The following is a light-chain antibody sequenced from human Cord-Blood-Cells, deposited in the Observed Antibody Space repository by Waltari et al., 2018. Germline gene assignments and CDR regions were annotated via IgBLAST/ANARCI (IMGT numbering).Light chain of an antibody. V-gene: IGKV4-1*01. J-gene: IGKJ2*01. CDR2: LAS. CDR1: QSVLYSSNNKNY. Sequence: DIVMTQSPDSLAVSLGARATINCKSSQSVLYSSNNKNYLAGYQQKPGQPPKLLIYLASTRESVVPDRFSGSGSGTDFTLTISSLQAEDVAVYYCQQYYSTPPYTFGQGTKLEIK. CDR3: QQYYSTPPYT.